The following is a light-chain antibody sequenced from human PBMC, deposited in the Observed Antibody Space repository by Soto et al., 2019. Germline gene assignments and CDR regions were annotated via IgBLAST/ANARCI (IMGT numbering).Light chain of an antibody. V-gene: IGKV3-11*01. Sequence: EIVLTQSPGALWLSPGERATLSCRASQSVSSYLAWYQQKPGQAPRLLIYDASNRATGIPARFSGSGSGTDFTPTISSLEPEDFAVYYCQQRSNWPITFGQGTRLEIK. J-gene: IGKJ5*01. CDR3: QQRSNWPIT. CDR1: QSVSSY. CDR2: DAS.